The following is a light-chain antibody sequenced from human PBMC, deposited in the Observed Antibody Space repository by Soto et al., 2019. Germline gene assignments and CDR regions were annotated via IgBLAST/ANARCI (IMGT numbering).Light chain of an antibody. CDR2: AAS. CDR3: QQYARSPWT. CDR1: QSLSTSY. Sequence: EIVLTQSPGSLSLSPGERATLSCRASQSLSTSYLAWYQQKPGQAPRLLLYAASNRAASIPDRFSGSGSGTDFNLPVSRLEPEDFAVYYCQQYARSPWTFGQGTKV. V-gene: IGKV3-20*01. J-gene: IGKJ1*01.